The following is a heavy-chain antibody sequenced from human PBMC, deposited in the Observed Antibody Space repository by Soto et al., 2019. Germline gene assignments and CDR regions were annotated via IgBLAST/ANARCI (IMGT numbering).Heavy chain of an antibody. CDR3: AKLGDIVVVPAAYYFDY. CDR1: GFAFDSFA. D-gene: IGHD2-2*01. CDR2: ISIRCST. V-gene: IGHV3-23*01. Sequence: GGSLRLSCAASGFAFDSFAFYWVRQAPGKGLECVAGISIRCSTYYIDSVKGRFTISRDNSKNTLYLQMNSLRAEDTAVYYCAKLGDIVVVPAAYYFDYWGQGTLVTVSS. J-gene: IGHJ4*02.